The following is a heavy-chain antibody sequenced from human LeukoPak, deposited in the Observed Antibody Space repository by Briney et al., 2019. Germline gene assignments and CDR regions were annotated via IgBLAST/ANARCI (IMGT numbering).Heavy chain of an antibody. V-gene: IGHV4-59*12. CDR2: IYYSGST. Sequence: SETLSLTCTVSGGSISSYYWSWTRQPPGKGLEWIGYIYYSGSTNYNPSLKSRVTISVDTSKNQFSLKLSSVTAADTAVYYCARDGGSSFRYFDYWGQGTLVTVSS. J-gene: IGHJ4*02. D-gene: IGHD2-2*01. CDR1: GGSISSYY. CDR3: ARDGGSSFRYFDY.